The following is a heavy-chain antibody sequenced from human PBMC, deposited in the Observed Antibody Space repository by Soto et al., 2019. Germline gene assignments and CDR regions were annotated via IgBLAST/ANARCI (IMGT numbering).Heavy chain of an antibody. CDR3: VRGGGGGLFDP. V-gene: IGHV3-11*06. CDR2: ISPGSRYP. J-gene: IGHJ5*02. D-gene: IGHD2-15*01. CDR1: GFTFGDSY. Sequence: PGGSLRLSCAGSGFTFGDSYMSWIRQAPGKGLEWLSYISPGSRYPAYADSVKGRFTISRDNAKRSLYMQMMSLTAEDTAIYYCVRGGGGGLFDPWGQGTMVTVSS.